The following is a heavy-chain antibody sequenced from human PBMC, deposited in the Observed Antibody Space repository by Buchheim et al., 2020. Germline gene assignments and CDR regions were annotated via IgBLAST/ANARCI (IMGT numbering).Heavy chain of an antibody. CDR1: GYTFTNYY. J-gene: IGHJ4*02. D-gene: IGHD3-10*01. CDR2: INPNSGDT. Sequence: QVQLVQSGAEVKNPGASVKVSCKASGYTFTNYYIHWVRQAPGQGLEWMGWINPNSGDTKYAQKFQGRVTMTRDTSISTAYMDLSRLRYDDTAVYYCARVPNLYYYGSGSYFEYWGQGTL. CDR3: ARVPNLYYYGSGSYFEY. V-gene: IGHV1-2*02.